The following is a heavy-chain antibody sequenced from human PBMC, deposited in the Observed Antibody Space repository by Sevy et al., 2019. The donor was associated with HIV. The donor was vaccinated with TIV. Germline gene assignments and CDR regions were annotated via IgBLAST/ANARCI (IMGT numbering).Heavy chain of an antibody. CDR2: ISGRGGST. J-gene: IGHJ2*01. CDR1: EFTFSSYA. D-gene: IGHD6-13*01. CDR3: AKELFGAAAAFYWYFDL. Sequence: GGSLRLSCAASEFTFSSYAMSWVRQAPGKGLEWVSAISGRGGSTYYADSVKGRFTISRDNSKNTLYRQMNSLRAEDTALYYCAKELFGAAAAFYWYFDLWGHGTLVTVSS. V-gene: IGHV3-23*01.